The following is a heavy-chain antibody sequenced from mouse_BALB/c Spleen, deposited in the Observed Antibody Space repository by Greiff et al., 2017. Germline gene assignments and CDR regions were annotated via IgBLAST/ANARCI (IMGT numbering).Heavy chain of an antibody. CDR2: ISSGGSYT. CDR1: GFTFSSYG. D-gene: IGHD3-1*01. CDR3: ARQDSGYDAMDY. J-gene: IGHJ4*01. V-gene: IGHV5-6*02. Sequence: DVMLVESGGDLVKPGGSLKLSCAASGFTFSSYGMSWVRQTPDKRLEWVATISSGGSYTYYPDSVKGRFTISRDNAKNTLYLQMSSLKSEDTAMYYCARQDSGYDAMDYWGQGTSVTVAS.